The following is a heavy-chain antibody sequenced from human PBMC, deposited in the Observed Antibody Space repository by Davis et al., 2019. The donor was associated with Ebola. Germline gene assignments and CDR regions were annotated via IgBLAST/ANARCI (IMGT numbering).Heavy chain of an antibody. CDR2: IKQDGSEK. CDR3: ARDFKGGYGSGSYYTTRYGMDV. V-gene: IGHV3-7*03. D-gene: IGHD3-10*01. CDR1: GFTFGDYA. J-gene: IGHJ6*02. Sequence: GGSLRLSCTASGFTFGDYALSWVRQAPGKGLEWVANIKQDGSEKYYVDSVKGRFTISRDNAKNSLYLQMNSLRAEDTAVYYCARDFKGGYGSGSYYTTRYGMDVWGQGTTVTVSS.